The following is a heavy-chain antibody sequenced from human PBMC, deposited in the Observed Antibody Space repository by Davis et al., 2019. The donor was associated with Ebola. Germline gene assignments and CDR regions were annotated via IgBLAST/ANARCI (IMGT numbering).Heavy chain of an antibody. V-gene: IGHV1-2*02. Sequence: ASVKVSCKASGYTFTGYYMHWVRQAPGQGLEWMGWINPNSGGTNYAQKFQGRVTMTTDTSTSTAYMELRSLRSDDTAVYYCARDRVAVAGTRYFDLWGRGTLVTVSS. CDR1: GYTFTGYY. J-gene: IGHJ2*01. CDR3: ARDRVAVAGTRYFDL. D-gene: IGHD6-19*01. CDR2: INPNSGGT.